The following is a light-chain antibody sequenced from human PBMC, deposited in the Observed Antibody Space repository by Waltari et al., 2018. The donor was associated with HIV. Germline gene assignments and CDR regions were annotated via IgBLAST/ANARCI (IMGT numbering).Light chain of an antibody. CDR2: EVS. CDR1: SSDVGGYNS. V-gene: IGLV2-8*01. CDR3: SSYAGSNTDVV. J-gene: IGLJ2*01. Sequence: QSALTQPPSASGSPGQSVTISCTGTSSDVGGYNSVSWYQQHPGKAPKLMIYEVSKRTSGVPDRFSGSKSGNTASLTVSGLQAEDEADYYCSSYAGSNTDVVFGGGTKLTVL.